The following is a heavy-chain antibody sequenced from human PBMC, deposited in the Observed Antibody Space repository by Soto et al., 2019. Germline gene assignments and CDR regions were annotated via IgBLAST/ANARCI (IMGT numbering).Heavy chain of an antibody. CDR2: IYPDDSDS. D-gene: IGHD2-15*01. CDR1: GYKFTTYW. J-gene: IGHJ4*02. V-gene: IGHV5-51*01. CDR3: ARTSIGEAATRGIDY. Sequence: GESLKISCKGSGYKFTTYWIGWVRQMPGKGLEWMAIIYPDDSDSRYSPSFQGQVTISADKSISTAYLQWSSLKAADTAVYYCARTSIGEAATRGIDYWGQGTLVTVSS.